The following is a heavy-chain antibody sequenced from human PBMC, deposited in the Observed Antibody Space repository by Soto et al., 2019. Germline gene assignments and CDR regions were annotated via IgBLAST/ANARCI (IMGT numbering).Heavy chain of an antibody. CDR1: GGTFSSYT. D-gene: IGHD2-15*01. J-gene: IGHJ4*02. CDR2: IIPILGIA. CDR3: ARRVQGYCSGGSCVD. V-gene: IGHV1-69*02. Sequence: QVQLVQSGAAVKKPGSSVKVSCKASGGTFSSYTISWVRQAPGQGLEWMGRIIPILGIANYAQKFQGRVTITADKSTSTAYMELSSLRSEDTAVYYCARRVQGYCSGGSCVDWGQGTLVTVSS.